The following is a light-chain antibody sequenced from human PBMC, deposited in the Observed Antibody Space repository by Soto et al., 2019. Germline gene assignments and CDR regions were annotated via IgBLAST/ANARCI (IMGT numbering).Light chain of an antibody. CDR3: QQYGSSPLT. CDR2: VAS. Sequence: EIVLTQSPGTLSLSPGERATLSCSASQSVTSSYVAWYQQKPGQAPRLLIYVASSRATGIPDRFSGSGSGTDFTLTISRLEPEDFAVYYCQQYGSSPLTFGGGTKVDIK. CDR1: QSVTSSY. V-gene: IGKV3-20*01. J-gene: IGKJ4*01.